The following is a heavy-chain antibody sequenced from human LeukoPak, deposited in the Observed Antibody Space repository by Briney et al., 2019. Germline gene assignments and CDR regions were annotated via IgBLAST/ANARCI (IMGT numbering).Heavy chain of an antibody. D-gene: IGHD5-24*01. V-gene: IGHV3-21*01. J-gene: IGHJ4*02. CDR3: ARDPRDGYNPVDY. CDR1: GFTFSSYS. CDR2: ISSSSSYI. Sequence: GSLRLSCAASGFTFSSYSMNWVRQAPGKGLEWVSSISSSSSYIYYADSVKGRFTISRDNAKNSLYLQMNSLRAEDTAVYYWARDPRDGYNPVDYWGQGTLVTVSS.